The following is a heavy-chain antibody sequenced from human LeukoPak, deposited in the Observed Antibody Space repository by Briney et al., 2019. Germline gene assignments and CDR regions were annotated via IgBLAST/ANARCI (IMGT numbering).Heavy chain of an antibody. D-gene: IGHD4-17*01. J-gene: IGHJ3*02. CDR2: ISSSSSTI. CDR1: GFNFRGYA. V-gene: IGHV3-48*01. CDR3: ARVRGDYLAFDI. Sequence: TGGSLRLSCAASGFNFRGYAMHWVRQAPGKGLEWVSYISSSSSTIHYADSAQGRFTISRDNAKNSLYLQMNSLRAEDTAVYYCARVRGDYLAFDIWGQGTMVIVSS.